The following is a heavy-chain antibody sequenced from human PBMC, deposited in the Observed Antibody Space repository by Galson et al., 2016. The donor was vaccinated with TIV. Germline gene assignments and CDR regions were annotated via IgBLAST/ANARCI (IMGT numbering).Heavy chain of an antibody. D-gene: IGHD3-16*02. CDR3: ATVITFGGVIVYGRDYGMDV. J-gene: IGHJ6*02. V-gene: IGHV3-33*01. CDR2: IWHDGSNK. Sequence: SLRLSCAASGFTFTSYGMHWARQATGKGLEWVAVIWHDGSNKYYADSVKGRFTISRDNSKNTLYLQMDSLRSEDTAVYYCATVITFGGVIVYGRDYGMDVWGQGTTVTVSS. CDR1: GFTFTSYG.